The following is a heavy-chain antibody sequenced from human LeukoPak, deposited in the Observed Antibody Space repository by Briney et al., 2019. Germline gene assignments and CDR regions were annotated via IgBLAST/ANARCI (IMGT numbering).Heavy chain of an antibody. CDR1: GFTFSHHG. J-gene: IGHJ4*02. D-gene: IGHD6-13*01. Sequence: GGSLRLSCAASGFTFSHHGMHWVRQAPGKGLEWVAFIRNDGSNNYYADSVKGRFTVSRDDAKNSLYLQMNSLRAEDTAVYYCARWPVASSWYYFDYWGQGTLVTVSS. CDR2: IRNDGSNN. V-gene: IGHV3-30*02. CDR3: ARWPVASSWYYFDY.